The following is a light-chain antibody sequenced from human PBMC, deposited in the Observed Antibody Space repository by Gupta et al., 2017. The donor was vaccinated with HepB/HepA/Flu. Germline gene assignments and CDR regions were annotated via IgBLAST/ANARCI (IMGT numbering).Light chain of an antibody. V-gene: IGLV2-14*03. Sequence: QSALTQPASVSGSPGQSLTISCTGTSGDVGGYDYVSWYQHHPGKAPKLMIYDVSNRPSGVSNRFSGSKSGNTASLTISGLQAEDEANYYCSSYTTTSTLVFGGGTKLTVL. CDR1: SGDVGGYDY. J-gene: IGLJ2*01. CDR2: DVS. CDR3: SSYTTTSTLV.